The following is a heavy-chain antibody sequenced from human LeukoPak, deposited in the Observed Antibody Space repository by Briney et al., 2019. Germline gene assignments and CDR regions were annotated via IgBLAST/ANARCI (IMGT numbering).Heavy chain of an antibody. CDR3: AKGAGDSSSWYAIFDY. CDR1: GFTFSSYA. D-gene: IGHD6-13*01. CDR2: ISGSGGST. V-gene: IGHV3-23*01. Sequence: GGSLRLSCAASGFTFSSYAMSWVRQAPGKGLEWVSAISGSGGSTYYADSVKGRFAISRDNSKNTLYLQMNSLRAEDTAVYYCAKGAGDSSSWYAIFDYWGQGTLVTVSS. J-gene: IGHJ4*02.